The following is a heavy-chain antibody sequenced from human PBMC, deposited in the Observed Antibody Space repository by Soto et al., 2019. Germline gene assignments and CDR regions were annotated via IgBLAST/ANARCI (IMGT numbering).Heavy chain of an antibody. J-gene: IGHJ6*02. CDR1: GFTFSSYA. CDR2: ISGSGGST. CDR3: AKSQVLHYGMDV. V-gene: IGHV3-23*01. Sequence: PGGSLRLSCAASGFTFSSYAMSWVRQAPGKGLEWVSAISGSGGSTYYADSVKGRFTISRDNSKNTLYLQMNSLRAEDTAVYYSAKSQVLHYGMDVWGQGTTVTVSS. D-gene: IGHD1-26*01.